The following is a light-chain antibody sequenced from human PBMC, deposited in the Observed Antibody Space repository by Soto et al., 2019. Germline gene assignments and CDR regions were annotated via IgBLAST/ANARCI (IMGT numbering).Light chain of an antibody. J-gene: IGLJ1*01. V-gene: IGLV2-23*02. CDR2: EVS. Sequence: QSALTQPASVSGSPGQSITISCTGTSSDVGSYNLVSWYQQHPGKAPKLMTYEVSKRPSGVSNRFSGSKSGNTASLTISGLQAEDEADYYCCSYAGSSTYVFGTGTRITV. CDR1: SSDVGSYNL. CDR3: CSYAGSSTYV.